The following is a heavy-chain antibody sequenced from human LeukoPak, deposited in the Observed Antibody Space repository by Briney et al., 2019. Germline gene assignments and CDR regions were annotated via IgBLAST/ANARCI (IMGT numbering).Heavy chain of an antibody. J-gene: IGHJ4*02. CDR2: INPNSGGT. CDR1: GYTFSGYY. CDR3: ATEVTD. D-gene: IGHD5-18*01. Sequence: ASVTVSCKASGYTFSGYYMHWVRQAPGQGLEWMGWINPNSGGTKYAQKFQGRVTMTRDTSISTAYMEQSRLRSDDTAVYYCATEVTDWGQGTLVTVSS. V-gene: IGHV1-2*02.